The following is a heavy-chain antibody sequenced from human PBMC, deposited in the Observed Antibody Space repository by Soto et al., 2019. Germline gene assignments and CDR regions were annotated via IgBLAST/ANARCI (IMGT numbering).Heavy chain of an antibody. J-gene: IGHJ3*02. Sequence: PGGSLRLSCVASGFTLSDHYMDWIRQTPGKGMEWIARLRSKPRGSTTEYAASVRGRFTVSRDDSQNSLFLQLNSLNTDDSAIYYCARGLNSFDMCGQGXMVTVSS. CDR2: LRSKPRGSTT. D-gene: IGHD2-21*01. CDR3: ARGLNSFDM. V-gene: IGHV3-72*01. CDR1: GFTLSDHY.